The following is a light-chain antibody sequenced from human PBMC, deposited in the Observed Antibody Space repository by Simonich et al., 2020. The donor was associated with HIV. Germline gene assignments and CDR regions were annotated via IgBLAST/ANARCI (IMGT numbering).Light chain of an antibody. V-gene: IGKV4-1*01. CDR3: QQYYSTPRT. CDR1: QNILYSSNNKNN. J-gene: IGKJ1*01. Sequence: DIVMTQSPDSLAVSLGERATINSKSSQNILYSSNNKNNLAWYQQKPGQPPKLLIYWAATRESGVPDRFSGSGYGTDFTLTISSLQAEDVAVYYCQQYYSTPRTFGQGTKVEIK. CDR2: WAA.